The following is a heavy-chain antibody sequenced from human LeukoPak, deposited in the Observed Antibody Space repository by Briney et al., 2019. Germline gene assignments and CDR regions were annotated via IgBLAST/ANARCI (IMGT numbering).Heavy chain of an antibody. CDR1: GFTFSNAW. V-gene: IGHV3-15*01. D-gene: IGHD1-26*01. Sequence: GGSLRLSCAASGFTFSNAWMAWVRQAPGKGLEWVGRIKSKTNSETTDYAAPVKGRFTISRDDSKNTLYLQMNSLKTEDTAVYYCAKFGSYTFDYWGQGTLVTVSS. CDR3: AKFGSYTFDY. CDR2: IKSKTNSETT. J-gene: IGHJ4*02.